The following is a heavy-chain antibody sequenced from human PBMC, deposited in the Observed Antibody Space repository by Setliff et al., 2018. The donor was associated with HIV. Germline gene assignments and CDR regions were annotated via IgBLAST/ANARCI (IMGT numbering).Heavy chain of an antibody. V-gene: IGHV1-3*01. CDR2: INGGNGDT. J-gene: IGHJ4*02. CDR3: ARDHPGIAY. Sequence: ASVKVSCKASVYIFTNYVMHWVRQAPGQRLEWLGWINGGNGDTQYSQKFQGRVTITRDTSASPVYMELSSLRSEDTAMYYCARDHPGIAYWGQGTLVTVSS. CDR1: VYIFTNYV.